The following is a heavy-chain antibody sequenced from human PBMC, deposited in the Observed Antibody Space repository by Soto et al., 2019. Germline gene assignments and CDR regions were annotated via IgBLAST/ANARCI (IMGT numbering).Heavy chain of an antibody. D-gene: IGHD1-26*01. Sequence: SESLSLTCAVSGCTISSGGYSWSWIRQPTGKGLEWIGYIYHSGSTYYNPSLKSRVTISVDRSKNQFSLKLSSVTAADTAVYYGANSGSYYEGWFAPWGKGTLVTVSS. J-gene: IGHJ5*02. CDR3: ANSGSYYEGWFAP. CDR2: IYHSGST. V-gene: IGHV4-30-2*01. CDR1: GCTISSGGYS.